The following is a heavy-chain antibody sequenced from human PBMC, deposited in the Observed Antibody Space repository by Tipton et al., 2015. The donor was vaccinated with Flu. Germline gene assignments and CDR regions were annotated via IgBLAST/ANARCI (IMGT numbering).Heavy chain of an antibody. V-gene: IGHV4-39*07. J-gene: IGHJ4*02. CDR1: GGSMSSSDYY. D-gene: IGHD3-16*01. CDR3: VRQFGGQVWDLGRRGRYFDY. CDR2: AFYSGST. Sequence: TLSLTCTVSGGSMSSSDYYLGWIRQPPGKGLEWIGIAFYSGSTHYNPSLKSRATISGDTSTSQFSLKLSSVTAADTALYYCVRQFGGQVWDLGRRGRYFDYWGQGTLVTVS.